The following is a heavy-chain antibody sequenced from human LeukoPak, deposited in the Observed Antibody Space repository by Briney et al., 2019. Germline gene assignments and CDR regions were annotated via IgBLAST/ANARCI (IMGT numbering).Heavy chain of an antibody. J-gene: IGHJ4*02. CDR3: ARDRYYYDSSGYYSGSNFDY. CDR1: GFTVSSNY. Sequence: PGGSLRLSCAASGFTVSSNYMSWVRQAPGKGLEGVSVIYSGGSTYYADSVKGRFTISRDNSENTLYLQMNSLRAADTAVYYCARDRYYYDSSGYYSGSNFDYWGQGTLVTVSS. D-gene: IGHD3-22*01. V-gene: IGHV3-66*01. CDR2: IYSGGST.